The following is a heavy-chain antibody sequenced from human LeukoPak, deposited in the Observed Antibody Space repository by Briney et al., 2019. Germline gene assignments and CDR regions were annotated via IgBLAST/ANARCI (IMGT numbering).Heavy chain of an antibody. Sequence: GGSLRLSCAASGFSVSGKFMSWVRQAPGEGLEWVSIIHYDGKIRYAGSVGGRFTIYRDDSENTLFLQMNSLRVDDTAVYFCASGDGYLQPYWGQGTLVTVS. CDR1: GFSVSGKF. V-gene: IGHV3-53*01. D-gene: IGHD2-21*01. J-gene: IGHJ4*02. CDR2: IHYDGKI. CDR3: ASGDGYLQPY.